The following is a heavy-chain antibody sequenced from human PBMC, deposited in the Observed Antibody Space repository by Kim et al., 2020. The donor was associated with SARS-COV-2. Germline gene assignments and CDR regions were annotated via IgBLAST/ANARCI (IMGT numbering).Heavy chain of an antibody. V-gene: IGHV3-53*01. CDR3: VRGGITPTGTASRVFYY. Sequence: GGSLRLSCAASGFTVSDKYMGWVRQAPGKGLECVSVTYSGGATYHADSVKGRFTISRDNSKNTLYLQMNSLRAEDTAMYYCVRGGITPTGTASRVFYYWGQGTLVSVSA. D-gene: IGHD1-20*01. CDR2: TYSGGAT. CDR1: GFTVSDKY. J-gene: IGHJ4*02.